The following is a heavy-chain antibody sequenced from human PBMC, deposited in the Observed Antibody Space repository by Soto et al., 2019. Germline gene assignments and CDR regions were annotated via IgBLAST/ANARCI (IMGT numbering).Heavy chain of an antibody. CDR1: GGSISSGGYY. V-gene: IGHV4-31*03. CDR3: ARDCSGGSCYSYAFDI. J-gene: IGHJ3*02. Sequence: TLSLTCTVSGGSISSGGYYWSWIRQHPGKGLEWIGYIYYSGSTYYNPSLKSRVTISVDTSKNQFSLKLSSVTAADTAVYYCARDCSGGSCYSYAFDIWGQGTMVTVSS. D-gene: IGHD2-15*01. CDR2: IYYSGST.